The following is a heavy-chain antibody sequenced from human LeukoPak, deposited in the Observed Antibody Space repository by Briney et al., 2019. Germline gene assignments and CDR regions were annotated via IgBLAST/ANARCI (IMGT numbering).Heavy chain of an antibody. D-gene: IGHD6-13*01. CDR3: TTPLHPFSSSRYYYYYYMDV. Sequence: GGSLRLSCAASGFTFSNAWMSWVRQAPGKGLEWVGRIKSKTDGGTTDYAAPVKGRFTISRDDSKNTLYLQMNSLKTEDTAVYYCTTPLHPFSSSRYYYYYYMDVWGKGTTVTVSS. V-gene: IGHV3-15*01. J-gene: IGHJ6*03. CDR1: GFTFSNAW. CDR2: IKSKTDGGTT.